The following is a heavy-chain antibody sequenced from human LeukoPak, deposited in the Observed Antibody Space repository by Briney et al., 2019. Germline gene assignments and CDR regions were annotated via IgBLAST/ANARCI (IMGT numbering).Heavy chain of an antibody. CDR1: GGSISSYY. V-gene: IGHV4-4*07. Sequence: SETLSLTCTVSGGSISSYYWSWIRQPAGRGLEWIGRIYTSGSTNYNPSLKSRVTMSVDTSKNQFSLKLSSVTAADTAVYYCARDRSLRYFDWLFRGDAFDIWGQGTMVTVSS. D-gene: IGHD3-9*01. CDR3: ARDRSLRYFDWLFRGDAFDI. J-gene: IGHJ3*02. CDR2: IYTSGST.